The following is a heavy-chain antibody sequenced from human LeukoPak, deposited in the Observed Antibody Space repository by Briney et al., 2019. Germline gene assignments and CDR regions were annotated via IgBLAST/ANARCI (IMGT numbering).Heavy chain of an antibody. Sequence: GGALRLSCAASGFTLSSYWMSWVREAPGKGREGVANIKRDGSEKYYVDSVKGRFTISRGNAKNSLYLQMNSLRVEDTAVYYCVRDDGATKPCWGQGTLVTVSS. CDR2: IKRDGSEK. D-gene: IGHD1-26*01. CDR3: VRDDGATKPC. V-gene: IGHV3-7*01. CDR1: GFTLSSYW. J-gene: IGHJ4*02.